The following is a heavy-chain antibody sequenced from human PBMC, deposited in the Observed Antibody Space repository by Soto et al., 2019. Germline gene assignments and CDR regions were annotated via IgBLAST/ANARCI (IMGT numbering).Heavy chain of an antibody. J-gene: IGHJ6*03. CDR2: ISGSGGTV. CDR3: AARTGYYTSYYYMDV. Sequence: PGGSLRLSCAASGFTFTSHSMSWVRQAPGKGLEWVSLISGSGGTVYYADSVKGRFTISRDNSKNTVYVKMSSLRSEDTAIYYCAARTGYYTSYYYMDVWGKGTTVTVSS. CDR1: GFTFTSHS. D-gene: IGHD3-9*01. V-gene: IGHV3-23*01.